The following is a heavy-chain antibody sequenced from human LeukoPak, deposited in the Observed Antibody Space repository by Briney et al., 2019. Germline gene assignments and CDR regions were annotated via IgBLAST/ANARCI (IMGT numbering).Heavy chain of an antibody. CDR3: AKDSSGLSVPGPDFDY. CDR1: GFTFDDYA. J-gene: IGHJ4*02. V-gene: IGHV3-9*01. D-gene: IGHD6-19*01. CDR2: ISWNSGSI. Sequence: GGSLRLSCAASGFTFDDYAMHWVRQAPGKGLEWVSGISWNSGSIGYADSVKGRFTISRDNAKNSLYLQMNSLRAEDTALYYCAKDSSGLSVPGPDFDYWGQGTLVTVSS.